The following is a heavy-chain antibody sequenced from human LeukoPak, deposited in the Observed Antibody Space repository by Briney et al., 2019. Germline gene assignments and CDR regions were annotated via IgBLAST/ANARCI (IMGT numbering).Heavy chain of an antibody. CDR1: GFTFDDYA. Sequence: GGSLRLSCAASGFTFDDYAMHWVRQAPGKGLEWVSLISWDGGSTCYADSVKGRFTISRDNSKNSLYLQMNSLRAEDTALYYCAKDMARSSSWYFDYWGQGTLVTVSS. V-gene: IGHV3-43D*03. D-gene: IGHD6-13*01. J-gene: IGHJ4*02. CDR2: ISWDGGST. CDR3: AKDMARSSSWYFDY.